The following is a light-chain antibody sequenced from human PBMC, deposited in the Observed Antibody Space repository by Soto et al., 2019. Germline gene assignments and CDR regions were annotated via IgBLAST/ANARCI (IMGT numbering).Light chain of an antibody. Sequence: DIQMTQSPPNLSASVGDRVTITCRASQSIRHYLAWYQQMPGKAPKLLIYGASTLQSVVPSRFSGSGSGTVFTLSISSLQPDDFGTYFCQHHDSYYQTFCQGTKVEIK. CDR1: QSIRHY. V-gene: IGKV1-5*01. CDR2: GAS. CDR3: QHHDSYYQT. J-gene: IGKJ1*01.